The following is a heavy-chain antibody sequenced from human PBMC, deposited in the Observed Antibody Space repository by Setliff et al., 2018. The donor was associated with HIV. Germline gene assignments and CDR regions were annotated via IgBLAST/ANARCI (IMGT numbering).Heavy chain of an antibody. CDR3: AADRIVLGDY. J-gene: IGHJ4*02. V-gene: IGHV3-48*03. CDR2: ISSNGRSI. CDR1: GFSFSSYE. Sequence: PGGSLRLSCEASGFSFSSYEMNWVRQAPGKGLEWVSYISSNGRSIYYADSVKGRFTISRDNAKNSLYLQMNSLRAEDTAVYYCAADRIVLGDYWGQGTLVTVSS. D-gene: IGHD2-15*01.